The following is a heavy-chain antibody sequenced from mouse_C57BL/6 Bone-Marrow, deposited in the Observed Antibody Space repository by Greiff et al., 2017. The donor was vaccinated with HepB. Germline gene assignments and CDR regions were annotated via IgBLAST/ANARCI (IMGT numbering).Heavy chain of an antibody. CDR2: FLPGSGST. CDR1: GYTFTGYW. Sequence: QVQLQQSGAELMKPGASVKLSCKATGYTFTGYWIEWVKQRSGHGLEWIGEFLPGSGSTNYNEKFKGKATITADTSSNTAYMQLSSLTTEDSAIYYCARWHYYGSSYPFFYYFDYWGQGTTLTVSS. J-gene: IGHJ2*01. D-gene: IGHD1-1*01. CDR3: ARWHYYGSSYPFFYYFDY. V-gene: IGHV1-9*01.